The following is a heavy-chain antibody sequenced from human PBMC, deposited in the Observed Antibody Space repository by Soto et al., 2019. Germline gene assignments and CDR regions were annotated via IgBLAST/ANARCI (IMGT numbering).Heavy chain of an antibody. CDR1: GGTFSSYA. CDR3: ARGAGFYGGNSGVPFDY. V-gene: IGHV1-69*01. D-gene: IGHD4-17*01. CDR2: IIPIFGTA. Sequence: QVQLVQSGAEVKKPGSSVKVSCKASGGTFSSYAISWVRQAPGQGLEWMGGIIPIFGTANYAQKFQGRVTITADESTSTAYMELSSLRSEDTAVYYCARGAGFYGGNSGVPFDYWGQGTLVTVSS. J-gene: IGHJ4*02.